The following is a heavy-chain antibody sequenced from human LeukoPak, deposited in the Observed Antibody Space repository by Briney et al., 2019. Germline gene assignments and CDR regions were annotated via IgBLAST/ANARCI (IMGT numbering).Heavy chain of an antibody. D-gene: IGHD4-17*01. V-gene: IGHV3-21*01. Sequence: PGGSLRLSCAASGFTFSSYSMNWVRQAPGKGLEWVSSISSSSSYIYYADSVKGRFTISRDNAKNSLYLQMNSLRAEDTAVYYCARDGHDYGDYVFSDHFDYWGQGTLVTVSS. J-gene: IGHJ4*02. CDR2: ISSSSSYI. CDR3: ARDGHDYGDYVFSDHFDY. CDR1: GFTFSSYS.